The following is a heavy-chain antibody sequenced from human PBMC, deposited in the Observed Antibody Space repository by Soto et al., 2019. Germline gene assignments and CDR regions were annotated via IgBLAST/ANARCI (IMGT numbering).Heavy chain of an antibody. CDR1: GFTFSTYS. Sequence: EVYLVESGGGLVQPGGSLRLSCAASGFTFSTYSMNWVRQAPGKGLEWISYISSSSGTIYYADSVKGRFTFSRDNAKNSLYLQMNSLRDEDTAVYYCARENPRSHYDSSGQPPIGYWGQGTLVTVSS. J-gene: IGHJ4*02. D-gene: IGHD3-22*01. V-gene: IGHV3-48*02. CDR2: ISSSSGTI. CDR3: ARENPRSHYDSSGQPPIGY.